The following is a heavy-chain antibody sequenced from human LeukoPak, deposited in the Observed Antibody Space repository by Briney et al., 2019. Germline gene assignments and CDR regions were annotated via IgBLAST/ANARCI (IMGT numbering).Heavy chain of an antibody. J-gene: IGHJ4*02. Sequence: SETLSLTCTVSGGSITSYYWSWIRQPPGKGLEWIGYIYYSGSTTYDPSLKSRVTMSVDTSKNQFSLKLSSVTAADTAVYYCAGPLTGTTLIFDYWGQGTLVTVSS. CDR2: IYYSGST. CDR1: GGSITSYY. D-gene: IGHD1-7*01. V-gene: IGHV4-59*01. CDR3: AGPLTGTTLIFDY.